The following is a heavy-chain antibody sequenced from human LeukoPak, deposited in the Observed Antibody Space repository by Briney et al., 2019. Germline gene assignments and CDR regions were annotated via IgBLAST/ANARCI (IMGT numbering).Heavy chain of an antibody. CDR3: ARGGKQWLVRYYYYGMDV. J-gene: IGHJ6*04. CDR2: ISYDGSNK. V-gene: IGHV3-30*04. D-gene: IGHD6-19*01. CDR1: GFTFRSYA. Sequence: GGSLRLSCAASGFTFRSYAMHWVRQAPGKGLEWVAVISYDGSNKYYADSVKGRFTISRDNSKNTLYLQMNSLRAEDTAVYYCARGGKQWLVRYYYYGMDVWGKGTTVTVSS.